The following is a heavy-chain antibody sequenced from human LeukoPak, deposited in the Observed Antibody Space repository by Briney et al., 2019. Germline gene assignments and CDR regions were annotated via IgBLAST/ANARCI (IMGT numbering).Heavy chain of an antibody. CDR3: ARGDLYYDILTGYYDRGFGFDY. D-gene: IGHD3-9*01. V-gene: IGHV3-30*02. Sequence: GGSLRLSCAASAFTFSSYGMYWVRQAPGKGLEWVAFIRSDGSVKYCADSVKGRFTISRDNAKNSLYLQMNSLRAEDTAVYYCARGDLYYDILTGYYDRGFGFDYWGQGTLVTVSS. J-gene: IGHJ4*02. CDR1: AFTFSSYG. CDR2: IRSDGSVK.